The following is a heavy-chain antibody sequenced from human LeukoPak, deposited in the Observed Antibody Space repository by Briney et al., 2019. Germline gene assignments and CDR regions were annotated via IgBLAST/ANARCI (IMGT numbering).Heavy chain of an antibody. D-gene: IGHD2-21*02. CDR1: GFTSSSSA. V-gene: IGHV1-58*01. J-gene: IGHJ6*02. CDR3: AADRGYCAGDCLDV. CDR2: IVVGSGNT. Sequence: GASVKVSCKASGFTSSSSAVQWVRQARGQRLEWIGWIVVGSGNTNYAQKFQGRVTITRDMSTSTIYMELSSLTSEDTAGYYCAADRGYCAGDCLDVWGQGTTVTVSS.